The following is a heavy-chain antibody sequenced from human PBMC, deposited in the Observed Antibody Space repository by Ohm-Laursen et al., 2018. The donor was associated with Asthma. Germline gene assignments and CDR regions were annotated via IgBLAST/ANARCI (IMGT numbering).Heavy chain of an antibody. CDR3: ARDDYGDYYFDY. D-gene: IGHD4-17*01. Sequence: SLRLSCAASGFTFSSYGMHWVRQAPGKGLEWVAVISYDGSNKYYADSVKGRFTISRDNSKNTLYLQMNSLRAEDTAVYYCARDDYGDYYFDYWGQGTLVTVSS. CDR1: GFTFSSYG. J-gene: IGHJ4*02. CDR2: ISYDGSNK. V-gene: IGHV3-30*03.